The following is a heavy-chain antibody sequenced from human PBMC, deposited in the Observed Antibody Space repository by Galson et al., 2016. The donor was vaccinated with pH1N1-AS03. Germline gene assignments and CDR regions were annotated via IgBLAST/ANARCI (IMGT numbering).Heavy chain of an antibody. V-gene: IGHV3-74*01. CDR1: GFTFWNYA. CDR3: PRTRRDGYNPDYWYFDL. J-gene: IGHJ2*01. Sequence: SLRLSCAASGFTFWNYAIHWVRQAPGKGLVWVSRINNDGRSINYVDSVKGRFTISRDNAKNTLYLQMNNLRAEDTAVYYCPRTRRDGYNPDYWYFDLWGRGTLVTVSS. D-gene: IGHD5-24*01. CDR2: INNDGRSI.